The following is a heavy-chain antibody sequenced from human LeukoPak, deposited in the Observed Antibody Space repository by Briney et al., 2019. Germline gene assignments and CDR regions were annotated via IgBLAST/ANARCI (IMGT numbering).Heavy chain of an antibody. CDR2: ISGSGGST. CDR1: GFTFSSYA. J-gene: IGHJ3*02. CDR3: ARGSGPPHDAFDI. D-gene: IGHD1-14*01. V-gene: IGHV3-23*01. Sequence: GGSLRLSCAASGFTFSSYAMSWVRQAPGKGLEWVSAISGSGGSTYYADSVKGRFTISRDNSKNTLYLQMNSLRAEDTAVYYCARGSGPPHDAFDIWGQGTMVTVSS.